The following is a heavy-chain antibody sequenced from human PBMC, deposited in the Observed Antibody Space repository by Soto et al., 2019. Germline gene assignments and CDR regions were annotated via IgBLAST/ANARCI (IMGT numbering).Heavy chain of an antibody. CDR3: ARESEDLTSNFDY. Sequence: GGSLRLSCAASGFAFGNYGIHWVRQAPGKGLEWVSSISSTTSYIYYGDSMKGRFTISRDNAKNSLYLEMNSLRAEDTAVYYCARESEDLTSNFDYWGQGTLVTVSS. CDR2: ISSTTSYI. CDR1: GFAFGNYG. J-gene: IGHJ4*02. V-gene: IGHV3-21*06.